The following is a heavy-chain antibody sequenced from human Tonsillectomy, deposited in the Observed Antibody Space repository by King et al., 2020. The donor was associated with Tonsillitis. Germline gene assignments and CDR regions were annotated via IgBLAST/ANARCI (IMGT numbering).Heavy chain of an antibody. Sequence: VQLVESGGGVVQPGRSLRLSCAASRFSFSNYAMHWVRQAPGRGLEWVAVISYDGSNKYYADSVKGRFTISRDNSKNTLYLQMNSLGTEDTAVYYCAKGQRPKGFYYPGMDVWGQGTTVTVPS. J-gene: IGHJ6*02. CDR3: AKGQRPKGFYYPGMDV. CDR2: ISYDGSNK. V-gene: IGHV3-30*18. CDR1: RFSFSNYA. D-gene: IGHD3-10*01.